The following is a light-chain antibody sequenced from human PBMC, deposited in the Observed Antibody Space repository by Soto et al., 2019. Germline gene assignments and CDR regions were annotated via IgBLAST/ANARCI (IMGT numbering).Light chain of an antibody. V-gene: IGKV1-5*03. CDR1: QSISSW. CDR2: KAS. CDR3: QQYGSPSPWT. Sequence: DIQMTQSPSTLSASVGDRVTITCRASQSISSWLAWYQQKPGRAPKLLIYKASSLETGVPSRFSGSGSGTECTLIISSLQPDDFASYYCQQYGSPSPWTFGQGTKVEIK. J-gene: IGKJ1*01.